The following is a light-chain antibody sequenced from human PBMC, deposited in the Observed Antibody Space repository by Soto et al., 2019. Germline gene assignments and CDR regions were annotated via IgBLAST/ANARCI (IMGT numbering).Light chain of an antibody. CDR3: MLALQPPT. Sequence: DIVMTQSPLSLPVTPGEPASISCRSSQSLLHSNGYNYLDWYLQKPGQSPQLLIYLGSNRASGVPDRFSGSGSGTDFTLTISRVLSEDVGGYYRMLALQPPTFCQDPKV. V-gene: IGKV2-28*01. CDR1: QSLLHSNGYNY. J-gene: IGKJ1*01. CDR2: LGS.